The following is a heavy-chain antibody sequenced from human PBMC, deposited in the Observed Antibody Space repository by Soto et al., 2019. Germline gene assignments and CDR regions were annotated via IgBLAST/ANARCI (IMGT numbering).Heavy chain of an antibody. J-gene: IGHJ4*02. CDR2: ISGSGGST. V-gene: IGHV3-23*01. Sequence: GGSLRLSCAASGFTFITYAMSWVRQAPGKGLEWVSIISGSGGSTYYPDSVKGRFTISRDNSKNTLYLQMNSLRADDTAVYYCAKLPAAQSYFDFWGQGTMVTVSS. D-gene: IGHD2-2*01. CDR1: GFTFITYA. CDR3: AKLPAAQSYFDF.